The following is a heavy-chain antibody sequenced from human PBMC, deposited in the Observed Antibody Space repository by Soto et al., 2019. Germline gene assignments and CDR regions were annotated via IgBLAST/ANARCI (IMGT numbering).Heavy chain of an antibody. CDR2: ISYDGSNK. D-gene: IGHD6-19*01. V-gene: IGHV3-30*18. Sequence: GGSLRLSCAASGFTFSSYGMHWVRQAPGKGLEWVAVISYDGSNKYYADSVKGRFTISRDNSKNTLYLQMNSLRAEDTAVYYCAKDRWSSGWYGGNYYYYMDVWGKGTTVTVSS. J-gene: IGHJ6*03. CDR3: AKDRWSSGWYGGNYYYYMDV. CDR1: GFTFSSYG.